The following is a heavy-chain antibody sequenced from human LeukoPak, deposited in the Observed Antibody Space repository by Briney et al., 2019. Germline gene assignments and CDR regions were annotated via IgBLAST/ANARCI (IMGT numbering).Heavy chain of an antibody. V-gene: IGHV4-59*01. D-gene: IGHD1-26*01. J-gene: IGHJ5*02. Sequence: PSETLSLTCTVSGGSISSYYWSWIRQPPGKGLEWIGYIYYSGSTNYNPSLKSRVTISVDTSKNQFSLKLSSVTAADTAVYYCARDGRIAGANNWFDPWGQGTLVTVSS. CDR2: IYYSGST. CDR1: GGSISSYY. CDR3: ARDGRIAGANNWFDP.